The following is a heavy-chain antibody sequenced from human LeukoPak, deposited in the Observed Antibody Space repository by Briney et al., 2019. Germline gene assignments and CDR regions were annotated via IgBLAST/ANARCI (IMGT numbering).Heavy chain of an antibody. D-gene: IGHD3-3*01. V-gene: IGHV1-69*05. CDR2: IIPIFRTT. J-gene: IGHJ3*02. CDR3: ARELRFLEWSLTKGDDAFDI. Sequence: GASVKVSCKASGGTFSTFSSYAISWVRQAPGQGLEWLGGIIPIFRTTNYAQKFQGRVTITTDESTSTAYMELSSLRSEDTAVYYCARELRFLEWSLTKGDDAFDIWGQGTMVTVSS. CDR1: GGTFSTFSSYA.